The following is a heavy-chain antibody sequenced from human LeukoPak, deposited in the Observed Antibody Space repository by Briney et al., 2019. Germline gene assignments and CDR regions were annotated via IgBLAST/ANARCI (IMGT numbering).Heavy chain of an antibody. CDR3: AKDIGYCSGGSCYHFDY. J-gene: IGHJ4*02. CDR1: GFSFSTYT. D-gene: IGHD2-15*01. CDR2: ISSSSSYI. V-gene: IGHV3-21*04. Sequence: GGSLRLSCAASGFSFSTYTVTWVRQAPGKGLEWVASISSSSSYINYADSVKGRFTISRDNAKNSLYLQMNSLRAEDTALYYCAKDIGYCSGGSCYHFDYWGQGTLVTVSS.